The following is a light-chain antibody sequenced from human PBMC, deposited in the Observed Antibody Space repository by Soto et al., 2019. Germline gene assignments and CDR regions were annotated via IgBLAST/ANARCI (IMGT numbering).Light chain of an antibody. CDR3: QQNGSSPQT. J-gene: IGKJ2*01. V-gene: IGKV3-20*01. Sequence: EIVLTQSPGTLSLSPGERATLSCRASQSVSSSYLAWYQQKPGQAPRRLIYGASSSATGIPDRFSGSGSRTDFTLTISRLEPEDFAVYYCQQNGSSPQTFGQGTKLEIK. CDR1: QSVSSSY. CDR2: GAS.